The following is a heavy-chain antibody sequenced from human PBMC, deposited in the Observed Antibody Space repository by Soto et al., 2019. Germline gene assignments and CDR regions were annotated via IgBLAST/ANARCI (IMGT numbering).Heavy chain of an antibody. Sequence: EVQLLESGGGLVQPGGSLRLSCAASGFTFSSYAMSWVRQAPGKGLEWVSAISGSGGSTYYADSVKGRFTISRDNSKNTLDLQMNSLRAEDTAVYYCEKEGEAGLYYYYGMDVWGQGTTVTVSS. D-gene: IGHD3-16*01. J-gene: IGHJ6*02. CDR1: GFTFSSYA. V-gene: IGHV3-23*01. CDR3: EKEGEAGLYYYYGMDV. CDR2: ISGSGGST.